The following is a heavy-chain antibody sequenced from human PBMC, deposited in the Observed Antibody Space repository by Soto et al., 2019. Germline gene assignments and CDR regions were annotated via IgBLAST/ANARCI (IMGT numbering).Heavy chain of an antibody. D-gene: IGHD5-12*01. J-gene: IGHJ4*02. CDR2: ISSSSSYI. CDR1: GFTFSSYS. Sequence: EVQLVESGGGLVKPGGSLRLSCAASGFTFSSYSMNWVRQAPGKGLEWVSSISSSSSYIYYADSAKGRFTISRDNAKNSLYLQMNSLRAEDTAVYYCARTIDDGYNYRDYWGQGTLVTVSS. V-gene: IGHV3-21*01. CDR3: ARTIDDGYNYRDY.